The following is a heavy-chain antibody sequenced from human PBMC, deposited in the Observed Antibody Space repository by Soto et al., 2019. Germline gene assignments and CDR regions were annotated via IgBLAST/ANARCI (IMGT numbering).Heavy chain of an antibody. J-gene: IGHJ4*02. D-gene: IGHD6-19*01. CDR3: ARDRAGLRAVAGTRGYYFDY. Sequence: PGGSLRLSCAASGFTFSSYAMHWVRQAPGRGLEWGAVISYDGSNKDYADSVKGRFTISRDNSKNTLYLQMNRLRAEDTAVYYCARDRAGLRAVAGTRGYYFDYRGQGTLVTVSS. CDR1: GFTFSSYA. V-gene: IGHV3-30-3*01. CDR2: ISYDGSNK.